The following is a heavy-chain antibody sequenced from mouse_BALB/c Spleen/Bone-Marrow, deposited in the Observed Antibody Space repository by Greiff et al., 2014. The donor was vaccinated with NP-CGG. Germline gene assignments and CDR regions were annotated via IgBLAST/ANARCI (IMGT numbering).Heavy chain of an antibody. Sequence: QVQLQQPGAELVKPGTSVKLSCKTSGYTFISYWMHWVKQRPGQGLEWIGEINPSNGRTNYNEKFKNKATLTVDKSSSTAYMQLSSLTSEDSAVYFCARTYGDSPYFYGMDYWGQGASVTVSS. CDR3: ARTYGDSPYFYGMDY. CDR1: GYTFISYW. D-gene: IGHD2-13*01. J-gene: IGHJ4*01. V-gene: IGHV1S81*02. CDR2: INPSNGRT.